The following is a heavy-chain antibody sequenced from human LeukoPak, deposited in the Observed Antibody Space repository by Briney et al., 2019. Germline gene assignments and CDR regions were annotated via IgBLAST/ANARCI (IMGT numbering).Heavy chain of an antibody. V-gene: IGHV3-21*01. D-gene: IGHD3-22*01. Sequence: PGGSLRLSCAASGFTFSSYSMNWVRQAPGKGLEWVSSISSSSSYIYYADSVKGRFTISRDNAKNSLYLQMNSLRAEDTAVYYCARDGGYHTSGPFDYWGQGTLVTVSS. J-gene: IGHJ4*02. CDR2: ISSSSSYI. CDR1: GFTFSSYS. CDR3: ARDGGYHTSGPFDY.